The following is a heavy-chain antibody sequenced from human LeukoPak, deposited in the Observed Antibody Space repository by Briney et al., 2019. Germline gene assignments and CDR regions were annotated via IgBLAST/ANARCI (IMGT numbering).Heavy chain of an antibody. Sequence: PGGSLRLSCSASGFTFNSYAMHWVRQGPAKGLEYVSAISSNGGSTYYADSVKGRFTISRDNSKNTLYLQMNSLRAEDTAVYYCARDGSYLDYWGQGTLVTVSS. V-gene: IGHV3-64*04. J-gene: IGHJ4*02. CDR1: GFTFNSYA. CDR2: ISSNGGST. CDR3: ARDGSYLDY.